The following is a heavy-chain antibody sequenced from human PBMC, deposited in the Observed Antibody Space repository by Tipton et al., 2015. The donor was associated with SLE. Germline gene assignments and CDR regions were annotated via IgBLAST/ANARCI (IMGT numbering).Heavy chain of an antibody. CDR1: GGSFSGYY. CDR2: ITHSGST. CDR3: AEPYSSSP. J-gene: IGHJ5*02. Sequence: LRLSCAVYGGSFSGYYWSWIRQPPGMGLEWIGEITHSGSTNYNPPHKSRVPISVATTKNHFSLKLSSVTAADTAVYYCAEPYSSSPWGQGTLVTVSS. V-gene: IGHV4-34*01. D-gene: IGHD6-13*01.